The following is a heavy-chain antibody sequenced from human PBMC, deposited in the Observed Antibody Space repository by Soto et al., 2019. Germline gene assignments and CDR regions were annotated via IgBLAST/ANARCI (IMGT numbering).Heavy chain of an antibody. V-gene: IGHV1-3*01. D-gene: IGHD6-13*01. Sequence: ASVKVSCKASGYTFTGYAVHWVRQAPGQRLEWMGWIIAGNGKTKYSQKFQGRVTITRDTSASTAYMDLSSLRSEDTAVYYCATSYGSSWYYFDSWGQDTLVTVSS. CDR1: GYTFTGYA. CDR2: IIAGNGKT. CDR3: ATSYGSSWYYFDS. J-gene: IGHJ4*02.